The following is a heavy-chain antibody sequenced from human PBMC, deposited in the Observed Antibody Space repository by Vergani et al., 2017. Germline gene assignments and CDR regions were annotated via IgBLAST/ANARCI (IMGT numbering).Heavy chain of an antibody. V-gene: IGHV4-38-2*01. D-gene: IGHD2-2*01. CDR1: GYSISSGYY. CDR3: ARHLGYCSSTSCYGWFDP. CDR2: IYHSGST. J-gene: IGHJ5*02. Sequence: QVQLQESGPGLVKPSETLSLTCAVSGYSISSGYYWGWIRQPPGKGLEWIGSIYHSGSTYYNPSLKIRVTISVDTYKKQFSLKLSSVTAADTAVYYCARHLGYCSSTSCYGWFDPWGQGTLVTVSS.